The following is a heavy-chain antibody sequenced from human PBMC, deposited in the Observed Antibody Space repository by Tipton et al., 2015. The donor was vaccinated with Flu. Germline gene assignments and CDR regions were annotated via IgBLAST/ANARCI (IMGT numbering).Heavy chain of an antibody. Sequence: TLSLTCSVSGGSISGHYWNWIRQPPGKGLEWLGYIYFSGSTEYNPSLRSRVTISLDTSKKHFSLNLSSVIAADTAMYYCARGSYGELLYFDYWGQRTLGIVSS. CDR1: GGSISGHY. J-gene: IGHJ4*02. V-gene: IGHV4-59*11. D-gene: IGHD1-26*01. CDR2: IYFSGST. CDR3: ARGSYGELLYFDY.